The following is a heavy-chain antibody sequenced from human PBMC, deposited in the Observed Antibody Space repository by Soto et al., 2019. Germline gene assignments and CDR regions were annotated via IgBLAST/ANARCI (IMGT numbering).Heavy chain of an antibody. CDR3: AKLGSSSWSPNYYFDY. Sequence: GGSLRLSCAASGFTFNNYAMGWVRQTPGKGLEWFSAITCSGSDTHYADSVKGRFTISSDNSKNTLSLQMNRLRAEDTAVYYCAKLGSSSWSPNYYFDYWGQGALVTVSS. V-gene: IGHV3-23*01. D-gene: IGHD2-2*01. J-gene: IGHJ4*02. CDR1: GFTFNNYA. CDR2: ITCSGSDT.